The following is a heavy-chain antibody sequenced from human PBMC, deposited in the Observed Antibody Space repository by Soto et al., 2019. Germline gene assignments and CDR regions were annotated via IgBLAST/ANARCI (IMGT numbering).Heavy chain of an antibody. CDR2: IKYDGSEK. Sequence: ESGGGLVQPGGSLRLSCAASGFTFSGFWLSWVRQAPGKGLEWVANIKYDGSEKYYVDSVKGRFTISRDNAKNSLYLQMNSLRAEDTAVYFCARSNFFDYWGQGTRVTVSS. CDR3: ARSNFFDY. CDR1: GFTFSGFW. J-gene: IGHJ4*02. V-gene: IGHV3-7*05.